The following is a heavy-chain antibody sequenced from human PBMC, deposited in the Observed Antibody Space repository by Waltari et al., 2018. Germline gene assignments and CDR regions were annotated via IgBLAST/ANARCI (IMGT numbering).Heavy chain of an antibody. CDR1: GFAIRSGFF. D-gene: IGHD6-13*01. J-gene: IGHJ4*02. Sequence: QVQLQESGTGLVKPSETLSRACAVPGFAIRSGFFWGLIRPPPGRGLEWIGSIYHSGSTYYNPALKSRATISVDTSKNQFSLKLSSVTAADTAVYYCAREGRSIAPAGTRRKDFTFDYWGQGTLVTVSS. CDR3: AREGRSIAPAGTRRKDFTFDY. CDR2: IYHSGST. V-gene: IGHV4-38-2*02.